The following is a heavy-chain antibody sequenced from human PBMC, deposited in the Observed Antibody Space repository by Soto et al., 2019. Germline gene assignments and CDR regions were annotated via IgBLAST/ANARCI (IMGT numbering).Heavy chain of an antibody. V-gene: IGHV1-18*01. J-gene: IGHJ5*02. CDR1: GYTFTSYG. Sequence: GASVKVSCKASGYTFTSYGISWVRQAPGQGLEWMGWISAYNGNTNYAQKLQGRVTMTTDTSTSTAYMELRSLRSDDTAVYYCARALLGYDILTGYYQNWFDPWGQGTLVTVSS. CDR3: ARALLGYDILTGYYQNWFDP. CDR2: ISAYNGNT. D-gene: IGHD3-9*01.